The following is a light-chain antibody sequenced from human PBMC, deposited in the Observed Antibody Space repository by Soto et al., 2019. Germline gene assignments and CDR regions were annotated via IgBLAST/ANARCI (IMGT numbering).Light chain of an antibody. CDR2: GAS. CDR1: QSVSNNY. CDR3: QQYDSSGT. Sequence: FVLTQSPGILSLSPGERATLSVRASQSVSNNYLAWYQQKPGQAPRLLIYGASNRATGIPDRFSGSESGTDFTLTISRLEPEDFAVYYCQQYDSSGTFGQGTKVDIK. J-gene: IGKJ1*01. V-gene: IGKV3-20*01.